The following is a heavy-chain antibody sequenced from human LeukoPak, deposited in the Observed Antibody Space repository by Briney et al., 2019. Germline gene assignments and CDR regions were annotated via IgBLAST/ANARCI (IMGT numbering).Heavy chain of an antibody. CDR1: GGSISSYY. Sequence: ESSETLSLTCTVSGGSISSYYWSWIRQPAGKGLEWIGRIYTSGSTNYNPSLKSRVTMSVDTSKNQFSLKLSSVTAADTAVYYCARDRPQYSSSYSNWFDPWGQGTLVTVSS. CDR3: ARDRPQYSSSYSNWFDP. V-gene: IGHV4-4*07. J-gene: IGHJ5*02. D-gene: IGHD6-6*01. CDR2: IYTSGST.